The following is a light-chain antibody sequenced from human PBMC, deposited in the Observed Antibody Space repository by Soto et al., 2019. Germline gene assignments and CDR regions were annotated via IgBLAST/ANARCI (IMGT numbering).Light chain of an antibody. CDR3: QSYDSSLSNRV. J-gene: IGLJ3*02. CDR1: SSNIGSGYD. CDR2: DNS. V-gene: IGLV1-40*01. Sequence: QSVLTQPPSVSGAPGQRVTISCTGSSSNIGSGYDVHWYQQLPGTAPKLLIYDNSNRPSGVPDRFSGSKSGTSASLAISGLQAEDEADYYCQSYDSSLSNRVFGGGTKLTVL.